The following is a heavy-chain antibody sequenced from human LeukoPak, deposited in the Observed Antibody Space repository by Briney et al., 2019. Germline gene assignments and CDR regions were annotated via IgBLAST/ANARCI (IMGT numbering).Heavy chain of an antibody. CDR3: ARDWTKGSWFDP. Sequence: SETLSLTCGVSGYSISSGYYWGWIRQPPGKGLEWIGSIYHSGSTYYNPSLKSRVTISVDTSKNQFSLKLSSVTAADTAVYYCARDWTKGSWFDPWGQGTLVTVSS. J-gene: IGHJ5*02. V-gene: IGHV4-38-2*02. D-gene: IGHD3/OR15-3a*01. CDR1: GYSISSGYY. CDR2: IYHSGST.